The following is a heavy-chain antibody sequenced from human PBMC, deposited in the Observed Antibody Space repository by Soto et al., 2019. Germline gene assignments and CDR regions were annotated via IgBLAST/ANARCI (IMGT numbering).Heavy chain of an antibody. V-gene: IGHV4-31*03. CDR1: GDSFNTFSYF. CDR3: AMRGTSYIDY. J-gene: IGHJ4*02. CDR2: VHSTGNT. Sequence: QVQLRESGPGLVEPSQTLSLTCTASGDSFNTFSYFWSWICQHPQKDLEWLGYVHSTGNTYYNTSLAGRVTISVDTSENMFSMARDSITAEDTAVYYCAMRGTSYIDYRGQGICVTVSS. D-gene: IGHD5-12*01.